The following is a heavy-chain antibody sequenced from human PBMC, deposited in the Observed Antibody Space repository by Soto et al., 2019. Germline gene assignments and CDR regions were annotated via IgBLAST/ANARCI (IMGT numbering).Heavy chain of an antibody. Sequence: SETLSLTCTVSGGSVSSGSYYWSWIRQPPGKGLEWSGYIYYSGSTNYNPSLKSRVTISVDTSKNQFSLKLTSVTAADTAVYYCARVNTVYDFWSGSAGGYYYYGMDVWGQGTTVTVSS. V-gene: IGHV4-61*01. CDR1: GGSVSSGSYY. CDR2: IYYSGST. J-gene: IGHJ6*02. D-gene: IGHD3-3*01. CDR3: ARVNTVYDFWSGSAGGYYYYGMDV.